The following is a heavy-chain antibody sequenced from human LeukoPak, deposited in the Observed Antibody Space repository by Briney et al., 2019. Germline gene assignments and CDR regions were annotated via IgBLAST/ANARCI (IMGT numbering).Heavy chain of an antibody. D-gene: IGHD3-3*01. CDR3: AREGGFYRPLDY. J-gene: IGHJ4*02. V-gene: IGHV4-4*02. Sequence: SETLSLTCGVSGGSVTSTNWWTWVRQPPGKGLEWIGEVHLDGRTNYNPSLKSRLTMSVDLSENHVSLKLTSVTAADTAVYYCAREGGFYRPLDYSGQGTLVTISS. CDR2: VHLDGRT. CDR1: GGSVTSTNW.